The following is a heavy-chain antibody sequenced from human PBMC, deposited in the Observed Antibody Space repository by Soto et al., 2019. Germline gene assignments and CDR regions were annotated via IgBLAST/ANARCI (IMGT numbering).Heavy chain of an antibody. CDR1: VFTFSSYA. V-gene: IGHV3-30-3*01. CDR2: ISYDGSNK. CDR3: ARDRLRLLEWSLITPHDAFDI. Sequence: PWGSLGIACASSVFTFSSYAMDWVRQAPGKGLEVVAVISYDGSNKYYADSVKGRFTISRDNSKNTLYLQMNSLRAEDTAVYYCARDRLRLLEWSLITPHDAFDIWGQGTLVTVSS. D-gene: IGHD3-3*01. J-gene: IGHJ3*02.